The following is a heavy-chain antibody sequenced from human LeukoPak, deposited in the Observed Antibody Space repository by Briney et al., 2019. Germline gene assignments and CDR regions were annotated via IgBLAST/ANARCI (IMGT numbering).Heavy chain of an antibody. CDR3: ARAPGGNPTTHYFDY. J-gene: IGHJ4*02. CDR1: GGSINSGTYY. D-gene: IGHD1-14*01. CDR2: IYYSGNT. V-gene: IGHV4-39*07. Sequence: TSETLSLTCSISGGSINSGTYYGAWIRQPPGKGLEWIGSIYYSGNTYYNPSLESRVTISVDTSKNQFSLNLSSVTAADTAVYYCARAPGGNPTTHYFDYWGQGTLVTVSS.